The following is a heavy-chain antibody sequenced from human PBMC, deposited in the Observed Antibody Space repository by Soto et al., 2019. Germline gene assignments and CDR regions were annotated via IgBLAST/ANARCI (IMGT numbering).Heavy chain of an antibody. CDR3: ARVGEGSYTDY. V-gene: IGHV3-30-3*01. CDR2: TSYDGAIK. CDR1: GFTFSSYA. D-gene: IGHD3-10*01. Sequence: QVQLVESGGGVVQPGRSLRLSCAASGFTFSSYAMHWVRQAPGKGLEWVAVTSYDGAIKYYADSVKGRFTISRDNSKNTLSLQMNSLRPEDTAVYSCARVGEGSYTDYWGQGTLVTVSS. J-gene: IGHJ4*02.